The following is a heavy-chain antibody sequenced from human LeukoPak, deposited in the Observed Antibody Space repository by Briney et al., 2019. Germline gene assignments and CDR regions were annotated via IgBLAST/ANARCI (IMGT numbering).Heavy chain of an antibody. D-gene: IGHD2-15*01. V-gene: IGHV4-34*01. CDR1: GGSFSGYY. CDR3: AARGNCSGGSCYFYYFDY. CDR2: INHSGST. Sequence: SETLSLTCAVYGGSFSGYYWSWIRQPPGKGLEWIGEINHSGSTNYNPSLKSRVTISVDTSKNQFSLKLSSVTAADTAVYYCAARGNCSGGSCYFYYFDYWGQGTLVTVSS. J-gene: IGHJ4*02.